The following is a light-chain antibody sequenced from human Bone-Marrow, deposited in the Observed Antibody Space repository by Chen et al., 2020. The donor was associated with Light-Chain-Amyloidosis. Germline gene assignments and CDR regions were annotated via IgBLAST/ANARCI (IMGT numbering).Light chain of an antibody. CDR2: EGI. J-gene: IGLJ1*01. V-gene: IGLV2-23*01. CDR3: YTYAGSATFV. Sequence: QSALTHPASVSGSPGQSINIPCTGTSSNVGDYSLVSWCQQHPGKAPKLILYEGIQRPSGVSSRFSGSMSGNTASLTISGLQTEDEADYFCYTYAGSATFVFGSATTVTVL. CDR1: SSNVGDYSL.